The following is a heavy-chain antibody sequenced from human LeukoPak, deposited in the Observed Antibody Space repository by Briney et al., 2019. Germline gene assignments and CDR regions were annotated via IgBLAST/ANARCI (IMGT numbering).Heavy chain of an antibody. CDR3: AKGSGIAAAGTLWY. CDR1: GFTFSSYG. J-gene: IGHJ4*02. Sequence: GGSLRLSCAASGFTFSSYGMHWVRQALGKGLEWVAVIWYDGSNKYYADSVKGRFTISRDNSKNTLYLQMNSLRAEDTAVYYCAKGSGIAAAGTLWYWGQGTLVTVSS. V-gene: IGHV3-33*06. CDR2: IWYDGSNK. D-gene: IGHD6-13*01.